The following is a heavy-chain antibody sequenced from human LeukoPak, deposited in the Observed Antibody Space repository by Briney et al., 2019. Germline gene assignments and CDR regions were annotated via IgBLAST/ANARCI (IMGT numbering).Heavy chain of an antibody. CDR1: GFTFSSYW. J-gene: IGHJ4*02. D-gene: IGHD3-22*01. CDR2: IYSGGST. V-gene: IGHV3-53*01. CDR3: ARTRSGYYPD. Sequence: GGSLRLSCAASGFTFSSYWMSWVRQAPGKGLEWVSVIYSGGSTYYADSVKGRFTISRDNSKNTLYLQMNSLRAEDTAVYYCARTRSGYYPDWGQGTLVTVSS.